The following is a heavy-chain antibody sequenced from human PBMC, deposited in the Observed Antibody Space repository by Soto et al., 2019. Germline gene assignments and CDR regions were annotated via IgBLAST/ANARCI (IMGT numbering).Heavy chain of an antibody. J-gene: IGHJ4*02. V-gene: IGHV3-23*01. D-gene: IGHD3-22*01. CDR1: GFTFSSYA. CDR2: ISGSGGST. CDR3: ATFMYYYDSSGYSASGYFDY. Sequence: PVGSLRLSCAASGFTFSSYAMSWVRQAPEKGLEWVSAISGSGGSTYYADSVKGRFTISRDNSKNTLYLQMNSLRAEDTAVYYCATFMYYYDSSGYSASGYFDYWGQGTLVTVSS.